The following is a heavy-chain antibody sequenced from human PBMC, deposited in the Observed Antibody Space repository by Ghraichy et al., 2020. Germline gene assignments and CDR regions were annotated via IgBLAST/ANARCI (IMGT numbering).Heavy chain of an antibody. CDR3: AREIGTRAYYGKDF. Sequence: SETLSLTCTVSGGSVSSGSHYWSWIRQPPGKGLEWFGYIYYSGSTNYNPSLKSRVTISVDTSKNQFSLKLRSVTAADTAVYYCAREIGTRAYYGKDFWGQGTTVTVSS. V-gene: IGHV4-61*01. CDR1: GGSVSSGSHY. J-gene: IGHJ6*02. D-gene: IGHD1-7*01. CDR2: IYYSGST.